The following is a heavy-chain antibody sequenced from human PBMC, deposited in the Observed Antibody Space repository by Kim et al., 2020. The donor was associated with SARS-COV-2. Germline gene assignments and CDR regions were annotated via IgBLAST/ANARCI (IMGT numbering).Heavy chain of an antibody. Sequence: KGRFTISRDNSKNAMYLQVNSLRAEDTAVYYCAKGANNYDFWSGYYMDNWGQGTLVTVSS. V-gene: IGHV3-30*02. D-gene: IGHD3-3*01. J-gene: IGHJ4*02. CDR3: AKGANNYDFWSGYYMDN.